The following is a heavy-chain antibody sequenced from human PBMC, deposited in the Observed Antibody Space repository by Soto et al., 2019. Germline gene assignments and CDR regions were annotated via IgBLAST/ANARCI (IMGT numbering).Heavy chain of an antibody. CDR3: VSGEGRYGQDTRFEY. V-gene: IGHV3-30*03. CDR2: ISHGGSDT. J-gene: IGHJ4*02. D-gene: IGHD3-10*01. Sequence: QMQLVESGGGAVQPGRSLRLSCAASGFSFSNHGMHWVRQAPGKGLDWVADISHGGSDTWYADSVKGRFTISRDNSKNAVNLQMEGLRSEDTAIYYCVSGEGRYGQDTRFEYWGQGSLVTVSS. CDR1: GFSFSNHG.